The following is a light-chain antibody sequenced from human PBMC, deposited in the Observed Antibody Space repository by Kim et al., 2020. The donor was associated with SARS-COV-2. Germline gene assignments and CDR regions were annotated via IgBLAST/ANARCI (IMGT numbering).Light chain of an antibody. CDR2: DAS. J-gene: IGKJ3*01. V-gene: IGKV1-33*01. Sequence: ASVGDRVTITCQASQDITKYLNWYQHKPGKAPKLLICDASNLEVGVPSRFSGSGSGTHFTFTISSLQPGDVATYYCQQSDKLPLTFGPGTKVDIK. CDR3: QQSDKLPLT. CDR1: QDITKY.